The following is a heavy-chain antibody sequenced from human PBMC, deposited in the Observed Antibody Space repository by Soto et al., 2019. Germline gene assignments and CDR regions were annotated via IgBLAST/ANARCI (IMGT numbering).Heavy chain of an antibody. D-gene: IGHD3-16*01. V-gene: IGHV4-39*01. CDR3: ARHSLWSGELRYYFEY. Sequence: QLHLQESGPGLVKPSETLSLTCTVSGGSISNSSYYWGWIRQPPGKGLERIGSIHYRGSTFSNPSLKSRVNLCVDRSRNQVSLKLNSRTATGTAIYYCARHSLWSGELRYYFEYCGQGTLVTLSS. J-gene: IGHJ4*02. CDR2: IHYRGST. CDR1: GGSISNSSYY.